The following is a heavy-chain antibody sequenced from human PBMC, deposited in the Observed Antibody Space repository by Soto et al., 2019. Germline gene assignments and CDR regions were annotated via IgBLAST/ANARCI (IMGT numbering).Heavy chain of an antibody. CDR3: ARQIYYYGSGSYWDYNWFDP. Sequence: PGESLKISCKGSGYSFTSYWISGVRQMPGKGLEWMGRIDPSDSYTNYSPSFQGHVTISADKSISTAYLQWSSLKASDTAMYYCARQIYYYGSGSYWDYNWFDPWGQGTLVTVSS. CDR2: IDPSDSYT. CDR1: GYSFTSYW. D-gene: IGHD3-10*01. J-gene: IGHJ5*02. V-gene: IGHV5-10-1*01.